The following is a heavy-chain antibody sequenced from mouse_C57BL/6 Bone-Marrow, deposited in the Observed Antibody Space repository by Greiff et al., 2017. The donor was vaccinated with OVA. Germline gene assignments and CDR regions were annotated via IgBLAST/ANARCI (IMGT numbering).Heavy chain of an antibody. D-gene: IGHD2-2*01. CDR3: TRGLLWLRRRAMDY. Sequence: EVMLVESGEGLVKPGGSLKLSCAASGFTFSSYAMSWVRQTPEKRLEWVAYISSGGDYIYYADTVKGRFTISRDNARNTLYLQMSSLKSEDTAMYYCTRGLLWLRRRAMDYWGQGTSVTVSS. CDR1: GFTFSSYA. CDR2: ISSGGDYI. V-gene: IGHV5-9-1*02. J-gene: IGHJ4*01.